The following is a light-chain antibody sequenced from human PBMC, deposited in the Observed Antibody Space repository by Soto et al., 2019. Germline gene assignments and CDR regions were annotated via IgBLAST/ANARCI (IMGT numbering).Light chain of an antibody. Sequence: EIVMTQSPATLSVSPGERATLSCRASQSVSRNLAWYQQKPGQAPRLLIYGASTRATGIPARFSGSGSGTEFTLTISRLQSEDFAVYYGQQYSTWPPLTFGGGAKVEIK. CDR3: QQYSTWPPLT. CDR2: GAS. CDR1: QSVSRN. J-gene: IGKJ4*01. V-gene: IGKV3-15*01.